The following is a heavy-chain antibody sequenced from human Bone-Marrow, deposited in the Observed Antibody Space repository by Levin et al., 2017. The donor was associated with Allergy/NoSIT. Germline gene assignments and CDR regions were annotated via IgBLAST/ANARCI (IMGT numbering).Heavy chain of an antibody. CDR2: TGESGSTT. Sequence: GGSLRLSCEASGFTFSSYAMAWIRQAPGKGLEWVSSTGESGSTTYYADSVKGRFTISRDNSKNTLYLQMNSLRAEDTAVYYCGRLIDSATGSWGQGTLVTVSS. V-gene: IGHV3-23*01. J-gene: IGHJ5*02. CDR1: GFTFSSYA. D-gene: IGHD5-18*01. CDR3: GRLIDSATGS.